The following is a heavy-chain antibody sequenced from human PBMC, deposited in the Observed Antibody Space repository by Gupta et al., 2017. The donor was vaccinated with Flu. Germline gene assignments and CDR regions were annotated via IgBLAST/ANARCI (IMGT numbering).Heavy chain of an antibody. J-gene: IGHJ4*02. CDR2: ISGSAVST. CDR3: AKAPSGWRDFDY. Sequence: EVQLLESGGGLVQPGGSLRLSCVASGFTFGSFAMNWVRQAPGKGLEWVSGISGSAVSTYYAPSVKGRFTISRDNSKNTLYLQMDNVRAEDAAVYYCAKAPSGWRDFDYWGQGTLVTVSS. D-gene: IGHD6-19*01. CDR1: GFTFGSFA. V-gene: IGHV3-23*01.